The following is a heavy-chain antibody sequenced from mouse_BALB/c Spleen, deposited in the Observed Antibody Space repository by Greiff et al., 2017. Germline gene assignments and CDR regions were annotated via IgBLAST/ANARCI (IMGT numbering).Heavy chain of an antibody. D-gene: IGHD1-2*01. V-gene: IGHV2-6-7*01. CDR3: AIFTTATLYYAMDY. CDR1: GFSLTGYG. Sequence: VQGVESGPGLVAPSQSLSITCTVSGFSLTGYGVNWVRQPPGKGLEWLGMIWGDGSTDYNSALKSRLSISKDNSKSQVFLKMNSLQTDDTARYYCAIFTTATLYYAMDYWGQGTSVTVSS. CDR2: IWGDGST. J-gene: IGHJ4*01.